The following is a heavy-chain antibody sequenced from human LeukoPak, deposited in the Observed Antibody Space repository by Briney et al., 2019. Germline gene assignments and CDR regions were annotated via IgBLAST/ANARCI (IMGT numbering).Heavy chain of an antibody. D-gene: IGHD3-10*01. V-gene: IGHV3-23*01. Sequence: GGSLRLSCAASGFTFSTYAMSWVRQAPGKGLEWVSAISGSGGSTYYADSVKGRFTISRDNSKNTLYLQMNSLRAEDTAVYYCAKASGSGTYYKSPFDYWGQGTLVTVSS. CDR2: ISGSGGST. CDR1: GFTFSTYA. CDR3: AKASGSGTYYKSPFDY. J-gene: IGHJ4*02.